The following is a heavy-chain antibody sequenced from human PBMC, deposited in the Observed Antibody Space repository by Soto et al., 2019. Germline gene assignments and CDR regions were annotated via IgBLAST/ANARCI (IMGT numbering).Heavy chain of an antibody. Sequence: PSETLSLTCTVSGGSISSYYWSWIRQPPGKGLEWIGYIYYSGSTNYNPSLKSRVTISVDTSKNQFSLKLSSVTAADTAVYYCARAGGVVDIVVVPAFMDVWGKGTTVTVPS. V-gene: IGHV4-59*01. J-gene: IGHJ6*04. CDR1: GGSISSYY. CDR3: ARAGGVVDIVVVPAFMDV. D-gene: IGHD2-2*03. CDR2: IYYSGST.